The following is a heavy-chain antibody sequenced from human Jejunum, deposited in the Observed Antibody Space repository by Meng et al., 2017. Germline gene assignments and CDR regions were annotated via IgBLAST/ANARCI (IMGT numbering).Heavy chain of an antibody. V-gene: IGHV3-15*04. D-gene: IGHD3-10*01. CDR3: ITGFGDN. CDR1: GFAFTDAW. Sequence: VQLVESGGGLVEQGGSLGLFCPASGFAFTDAWMSWVRQAPETGLEWVGRIERKADGATTDYAAPVRGRFTISRDDSRNTLYLQMDNLKTEDTGVYYCITGFGDNWGQGTLGTVSS. CDR2: IERKADGATT. J-gene: IGHJ4*02.